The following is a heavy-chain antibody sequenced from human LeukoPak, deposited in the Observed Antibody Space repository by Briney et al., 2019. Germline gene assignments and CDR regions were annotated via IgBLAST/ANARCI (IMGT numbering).Heavy chain of an antibody. J-gene: IGHJ4*02. Sequence: SETLSLTCTVSGGSISSYYWSWLRQPPGKGLEWLAYIYYSGSTSYNPSLKSRVTISVDTSKNQFSLKLNSVTAADTAMYYCARLFHPALSGNYPFDYWGQGTLVTVSS. CDR2: IYYSGST. CDR3: ARLFHPALSGNYPFDY. CDR1: GGSISSYY. D-gene: IGHD1-26*01. V-gene: IGHV4-59*01.